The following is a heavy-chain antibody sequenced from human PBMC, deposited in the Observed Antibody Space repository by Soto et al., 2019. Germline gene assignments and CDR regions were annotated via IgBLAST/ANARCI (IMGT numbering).Heavy chain of an antibody. V-gene: IGHV1-69*12. Sequence: QVQLVQSGAEVKQSGSSVKVSCKASGGTFSSCAISWVRQAPGQGLEWMGGIIPIFGTANYAQKFQGRVTITADESTSTAYMELSSLRSEDTAVYYCARDPNYGDYCRHLSWGQGTLVTVSS. J-gene: IGHJ5*02. CDR3: ARDPNYGDYCRHLS. CDR1: GGTFSSCA. CDR2: IIPIFGTA. D-gene: IGHD4-17*01.